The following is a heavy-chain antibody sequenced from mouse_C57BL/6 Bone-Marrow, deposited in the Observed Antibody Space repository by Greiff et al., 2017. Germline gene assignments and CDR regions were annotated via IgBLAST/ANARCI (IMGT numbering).Heavy chain of an antibody. CDR1: GYTFTSYW. Sequence: QVQLKQPGAELVMPGASVKLSCKASGYTFTSYWMHWVKQRPGQGLEWIGEIDPSDSYTNYNQKFKGKSTLTVDKSSSTAYMQRSSLTSEDSAVYYCARWYYGNYYAMDYWGQGTSVTVSS. V-gene: IGHV1-69*01. J-gene: IGHJ4*01. D-gene: IGHD2-1*01. CDR3: ARWYYGNYYAMDY. CDR2: IDPSDSYT.